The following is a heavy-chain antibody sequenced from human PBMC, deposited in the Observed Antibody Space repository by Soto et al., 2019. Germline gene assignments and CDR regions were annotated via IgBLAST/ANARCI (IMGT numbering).Heavy chain of an antibody. V-gene: IGHV1-2*02. CDR2: INPNTGAT. D-gene: IGHD3-9*01. J-gene: IGHJ4*02. CDR3: AREKDYDILTVYKRDGGLDS. CDR1: GYSFTGYF. Sequence: WASVKVSCKASGYSFTGYFVHWVGQAPGPGREWMGWINPNTGATKYAQKFQGRVNMTRDTSITTAYMELSRLRSDDTAVYYCAREKDYDILTVYKRDGGLDSWGQGTQVTVSS.